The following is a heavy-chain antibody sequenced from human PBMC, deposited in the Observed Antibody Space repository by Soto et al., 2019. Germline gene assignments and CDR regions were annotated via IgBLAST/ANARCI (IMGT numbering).Heavy chain of an antibody. CDR1: GFPFSSYA. V-gene: IGHV3-23*01. D-gene: IGHD3-16*01. CDR3: AKDRFSGNGLYDPFDL. CDR2: ISGSGGIT. J-gene: IGHJ3*01. Sequence: PGGSLRLSCAASGFPFSSYAMTWVRQTPGKGLEWVSGISGSGGITYYADSVKGRFTISRDNSKNTLFLQMNSLRADDTALYFCAKDRFSGNGLYDPFDLWAKGQWSPSPQ.